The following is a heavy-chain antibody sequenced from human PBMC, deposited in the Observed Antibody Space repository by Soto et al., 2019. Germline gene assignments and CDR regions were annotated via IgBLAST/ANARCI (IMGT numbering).Heavy chain of an antibody. Sequence: ASVKGSCKASGYTFSRYYVRWVRQAPGQGLEWMGWISASDGNTNYAQKLQGRVTMTTDTSTSTAYMELRSLRSDDTAVYYCARDPGDYVAFWFDPWGQGTLVTVSS. V-gene: IGHV1-18*04. CDR1: GYTFSRYY. CDR3: ARDPGDYVAFWFDP. CDR2: ISASDGNT. J-gene: IGHJ5*02. D-gene: IGHD4-17*01.